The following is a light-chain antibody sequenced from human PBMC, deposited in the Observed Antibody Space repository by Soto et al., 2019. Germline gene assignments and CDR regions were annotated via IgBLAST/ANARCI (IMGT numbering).Light chain of an antibody. Sequence: ALQMTQSPSSLSSSVGERVTITCRASQGIRTDLGWYQQKPGKAPKRLLYGAATLQSGVPSRFSGSGSGTDFTLTISGLKPEDFASYSCLQDYNYPRTFGQGTKVEVK. CDR2: GAA. V-gene: IGKV1-6*01. CDR3: LQDYNYPRT. CDR1: QGIRTD. J-gene: IGKJ1*01.